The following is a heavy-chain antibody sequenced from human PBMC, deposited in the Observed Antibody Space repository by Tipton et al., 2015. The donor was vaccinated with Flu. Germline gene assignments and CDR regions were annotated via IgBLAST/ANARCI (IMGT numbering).Heavy chain of an antibody. CDR2: IYYSGST. CDR3: ARSKAFDI. J-gene: IGHJ3*02. Sequence: TLSLTCTVSGGSISSSSYYRGWIRQPPGKGLEWIGSIYYSGSTYYNPSLKSRVTISVDTSKNQFSLKLSTVTAADTAVYYCARSKAFDIWGQGTMVTVSS. CDR1: GGSISSSSYY. V-gene: IGHV4-39*07.